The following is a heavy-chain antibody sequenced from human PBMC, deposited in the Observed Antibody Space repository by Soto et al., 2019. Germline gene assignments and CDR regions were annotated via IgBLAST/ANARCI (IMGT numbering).Heavy chain of an antibody. V-gene: IGHV4-31*03. D-gene: IGHD2-15*01. CDR3: ARDSKRGYCSGGSCLGGFDP. J-gene: IGHJ5*02. Sequence: SETLSLTCTVSGGSISSGGYYWSWIRQHPGKGLEWIGYIYYSGSTYYNPSLKSRVTISVDTSKNQFSLKLSSVTAADTAVYYCARDSKRGYCSGGSCLGGFDPWGQGTLVTVSS. CDR2: IYYSGST. CDR1: GGSISSGGYY.